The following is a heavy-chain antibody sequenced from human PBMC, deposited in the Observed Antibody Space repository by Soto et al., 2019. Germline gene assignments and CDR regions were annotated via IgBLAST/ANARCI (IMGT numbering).Heavy chain of an antibody. V-gene: IGHV3-74*01. D-gene: IGHD6-6*01. J-gene: IGHJ4*02. CDR1: GFTFSGDW. Sequence: GGSLRLSCAASGFTFSGDWLHWVRQAPGKGLVWVSRINTDGSATSYADSVKGRFTISRDNAKNMVYLQMNSLRAEDTAVYLCVRDRPGPQHHFDYWGLGNMVTVSS. CDR2: INTDGSAT. CDR3: VRDRPGPQHHFDY.